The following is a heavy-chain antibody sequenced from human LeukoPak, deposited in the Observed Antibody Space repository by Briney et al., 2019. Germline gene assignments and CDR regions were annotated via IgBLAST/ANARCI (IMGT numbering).Heavy chain of an antibody. CDR3: AREGAERTLRYFDWLLSPFDY. Sequence: GGSLRLSCAASGFTFSSYSMNWVRQAPGKGLEWVSSISSSSSYISYADPVKGQFTISRDNATNSLYLQMNSLRAEDTAVYYCAREGAERTLRYFDWLLSPFDYWGQGTLVTVSS. D-gene: IGHD3-9*01. J-gene: IGHJ4*02. CDR1: GFTFSSYS. V-gene: IGHV3-21*01. CDR2: ISSSSSYI.